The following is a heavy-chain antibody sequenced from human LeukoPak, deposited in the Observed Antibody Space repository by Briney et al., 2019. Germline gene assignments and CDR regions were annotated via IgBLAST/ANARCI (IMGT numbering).Heavy chain of an antibody. CDR2: INHSGST. J-gene: IGHJ3*02. Sequence: GSLRLSCAASGFTFSSYSMNWVRQPPGKGLEWIGEINHSGSTNYNPSLKSRVTISVDTSKNQFSLKLSSVTAADTAVYYCARTQQLVDAFDIWGQGTMVTVSS. D-gene: IGHD6-13*01. CDR3: ARTQQLVDAFDI. CDR1: GFTFSSYS. V-gene: IGHV4-34*01.